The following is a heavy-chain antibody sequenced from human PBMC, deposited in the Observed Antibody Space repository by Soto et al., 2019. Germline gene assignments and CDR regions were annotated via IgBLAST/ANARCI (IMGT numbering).Heavy chain of an antibody. D-gene: IGHD2-15*01. CDR2: ISGSGGST. CDR3: AKDEGVGDIVVVVAATDFDY. J-gene: IGHJ4*02. V-gene: IGHV3-23*01. CDR1: GFTFSSYA. Sequence: EVQLLESGGGLVQPGGSLRLSCAASGFTFSSYAMSWLRQAPGKGLEWVSAISGSGGSTYYADSVKGRFTISRDNSKNTLYLQMNSLRAEDTAVYYCAKDEGVGDIVVVVAATDFDYWGQGTLVTVSS.